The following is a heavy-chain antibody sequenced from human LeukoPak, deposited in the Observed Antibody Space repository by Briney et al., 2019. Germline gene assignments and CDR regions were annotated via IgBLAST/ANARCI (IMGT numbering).Heavy chain of an antibody. V-gene: IGHV3-23*01. CDR3: ANNWNYFGY. D-gene: IGHD1-20*01. CDR1: GFTFSDYY. J-gene: IGHJ4*02. Sequence: PGGSLRLSCAASGFTFSDYYMSWIRQAPGKGLEWVSAISGSGGSTYYADSVKGRFTISRDNSKNTLYLQVNSLRAEDTAVYYCANNWNYFGYWGQGTLVTVSS. CDR2: ISGSGGST.